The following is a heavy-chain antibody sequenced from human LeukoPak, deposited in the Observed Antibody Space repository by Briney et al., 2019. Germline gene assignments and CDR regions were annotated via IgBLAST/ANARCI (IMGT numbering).Heavy chain of an antibody. J-gene: IGHJ4*02. CDR2: INSDGSST. V-gene: IGHV3-74*01. CDR1: GFTFSSYW. CDR3: AKDRNGWLRDVDY. Sequence: GGSLRLSCAASGFTFSSYWMHWVRQAPGKGLVWVSRINSDGSSTIYADSVKGRFTISRDNAKNTVYLQMNSLRAEDTAVYYCAKDRNGWLRDVDYWGQGTLVTVSS. D-gene: IGHD6-19*01.